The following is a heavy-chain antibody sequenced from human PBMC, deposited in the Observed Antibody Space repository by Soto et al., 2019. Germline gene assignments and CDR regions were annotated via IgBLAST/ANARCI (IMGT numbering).Heavy chain of an antibody. Sequence: SETLSLTCTVSGVSISSGDYYWSWIRQTPGKGLEWIVYIYYSENTYYNPSLKSRVAISGDTSKNQFSLKLSSVTAADTAVYYFANLDMITFGGIMGPNDDFDIWGQGTTVTVS. CDR1: GVSISSGDYY. V-gene: IGHV4-30-4*01. D-gene: IGHD3-16*01. J-gene: IGHJ3*02. CDR3: ANLDMITFGGIMGPNDDFDI. CDR2: IYYSENT.